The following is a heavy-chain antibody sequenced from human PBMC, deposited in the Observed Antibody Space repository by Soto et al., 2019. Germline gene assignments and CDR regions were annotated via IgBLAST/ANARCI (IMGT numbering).Heavy chain of an antibody. J-gene: IGHJ6*02. Sequence: ASVKVSCKASGYTFTSYGISCVRQAPGQGLEWMGWISAYNGNTNYAQKLQGRVTMTTDTSTSTAYMELRSLRSDDTAVYYCARDRYDSSGHGMDVWGQGTTVTVSS. CDR3: ARDRYDSSGHGMDV. CDR2: ISAYNGNT. V-gene: IGHV1-18*01. CDR1: GYTFTSYG. D-gene: IGHD3-22*01.